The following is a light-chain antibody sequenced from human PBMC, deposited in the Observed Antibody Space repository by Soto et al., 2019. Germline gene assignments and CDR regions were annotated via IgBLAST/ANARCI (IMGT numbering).Light chain of an antibody. J-gene: IGKJ1*01. CDR3: QQSYSSTWT. CDR1: QGISTY. CDR2: AAS. Sequence: DIQMTQSPSSLSASVGDRVTITCRASQGISTYLNWYQQKPGKAPKLLIYAASSLQCGVPSRFSGSGSETDFTLTISRVQPEDFATYSCQQSYSSTWTFGQGTNLDIK. V-gene: IGKV1-39*01.